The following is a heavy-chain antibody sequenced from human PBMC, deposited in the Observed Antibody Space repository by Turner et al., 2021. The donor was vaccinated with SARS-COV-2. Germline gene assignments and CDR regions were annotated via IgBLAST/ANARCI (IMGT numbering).Heavy chain of an antibody. V-gene: IGHV1-24*01. J-gene: IGHJ6*02. CDR3: ATSNTIFGVVTNYYYYYGMDV. D-gene: IGHD3-3*01. CDR2: FDPEDGET. Sequence: QVQLVQSGAEVKKPGASVKVSCKVSGYTLPELSMHWVRQAPGKGLEWMGGFDPEDGETIYAQKFQGRVTMTEDTSTDTAYMELSSLRSEDTAVYYCATSNTIFGVVTNYYYYYGMDVWGQGTTVTVSS. CDR1: GYTLPELS.